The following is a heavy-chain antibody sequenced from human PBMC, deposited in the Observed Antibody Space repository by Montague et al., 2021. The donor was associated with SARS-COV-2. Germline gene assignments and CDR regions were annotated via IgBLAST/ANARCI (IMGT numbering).Heavy chain of an antibody. Sequence: SETLSLTCTVSGTSVTSGSDYWSWIRQPAGKGLEWIGYISDSGNTNYNPSLKSRVTISLDTSKNQFFLSLTSVTAADTAMYYCAREDSGNYLVGWYDPWGQGTLVTVSS. D-gene: IGHD1-26*01. CDR2: ISDSGNT. J-gene: IGHJ5*02. CDR3: AREDSGNYLVGWYDP. V-gene: IGHV4-61*10. CDR1: GTSVTSGSDY.